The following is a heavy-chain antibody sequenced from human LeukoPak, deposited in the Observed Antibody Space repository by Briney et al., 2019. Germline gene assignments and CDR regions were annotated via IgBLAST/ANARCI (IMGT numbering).Heavy chain of an antibody. Sequence: GGSLRLSCAASGFTFDDYGMSWVRQVPGEGLERVSGINWNGGSTGYADSVRGRFTISRDNAKNSLYLQMSSLSAEDTALYYCVRSFNTYGYPTGYWGQGTLVTVSS. D-gene: IGHD6-13*01. J-gene: IGHJ4*02. CDR2: INWNGGST. CDR3: VRSFNTYGYPTGY. V-gene: IGHV3-20*04. CDR1: GFTFDDYG.